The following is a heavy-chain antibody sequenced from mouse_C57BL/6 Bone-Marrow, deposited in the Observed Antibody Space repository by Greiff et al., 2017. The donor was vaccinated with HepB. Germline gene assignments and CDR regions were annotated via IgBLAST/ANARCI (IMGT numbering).Heavy chain of an antibody. CDR2: ISGGGGNT. Sequence: EVQGVESGGGLVKPGGSLKLSCAASGFTFSSYTMSWVRQTPEKRLEWVATISGGGGNTYYPDSVKGRFTISRDNAKNTLYLQMSSLRSEDTALYYCARLPYYYGSPDYWGQGTSVTVSS. J-gene: IGHJ4*01. CDR3: ARLPYYYGSPDY. CDR1: GFTFSSYT. D-gene: IGHD1-1*01. V-gene: IGHV5-9*01.